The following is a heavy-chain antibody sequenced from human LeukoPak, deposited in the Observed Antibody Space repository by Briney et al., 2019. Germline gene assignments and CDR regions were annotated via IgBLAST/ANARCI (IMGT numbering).Heavy chain of an antibody. J-gene: IGHJ4*02. Sequence: GGSLRLSCAASAFSLNAYNMNWVRQAPGKGLEWVSSISYTGTYIYYADSVKGRFTISRDNAKNSLYLQMNSLRAEDTAVYYCARDTSSVPWLVPSGFDYWGQGTLVTVSS. CDR2: ISYTGTYI. CDR3: ARDTSSVPWLVPSGFDY. V-gene: IGHV3-21*04. D-gene: IGHD6-19*01. CDR1: AFSLNAYN.